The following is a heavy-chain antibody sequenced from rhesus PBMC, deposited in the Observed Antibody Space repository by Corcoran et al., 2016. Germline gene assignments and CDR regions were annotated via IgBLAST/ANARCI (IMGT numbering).Heavy chain of an antibody. Sequence: QVQLQESGPGVVKPSETLSLTCAVSVGSISDSYRWSWIRQPPGQGLEWSGNSYGSSTSTYYNPSLKSRVTISTDTSKNQFSLKLSSVTAADTAVYYCAREGLYSSGWYFDYWGQGVLVTVSS. J-gene: IGHJ4*01. CDR3: AREGLYSSGWYFDY. V-gene: IGHV4S10*01. CDR1: VGSISDSYR. CDR2: SYGSSTST. D-gene: IGHD6-31*01.